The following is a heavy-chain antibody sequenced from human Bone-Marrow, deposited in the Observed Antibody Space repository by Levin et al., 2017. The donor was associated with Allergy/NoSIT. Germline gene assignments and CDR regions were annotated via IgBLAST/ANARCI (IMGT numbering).Heavy chain of an antibody. CDR3: ARDWVRDEGDGFDI. J-gene: IGHJ3*02. V-gene: IGHV3-20*04. CDR2: SSWNGGRT. CDR1: GFTSDDYA. Sequence: ASVKVSCAASGFTSDDYALSWVRQAPGKGLEWVSGSSWNGGRTGYADSVKGRFTISRDNAKNSLYLQMNSLRVEDTALYYCARDWVRDEGDGFDIWGQGTMVTVSS. D-gene: IGHD3-16*01.